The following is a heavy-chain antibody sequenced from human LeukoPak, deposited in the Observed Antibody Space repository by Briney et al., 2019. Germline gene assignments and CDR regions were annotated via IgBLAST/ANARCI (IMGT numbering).Heavy chain of an antibody. CDR3: ARTAVGHYYYYMDV. D-gene: IGHD4-17*01. J-gene: IGHJ6*03. Sequence: GASVKASCKASGYTYTSYDINWVRQATGQALEWMGWMNPNSGNTGYAQKFQGRVTITGNTSISTAYMELSSLRSEDTAVYYCARTAVGHYYYYMDVWGKGTTVTVSS. CDR1: GYTYTSYD. V-gene: IGHV1-8*03. CDR2: MNPNSGNT.